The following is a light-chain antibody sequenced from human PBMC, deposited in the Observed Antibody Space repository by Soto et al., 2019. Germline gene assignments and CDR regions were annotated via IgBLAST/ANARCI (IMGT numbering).Light chain of an antibody. CDR3: QSYDSSLSGSV. V-gene: IGLV1-40*01. CDR1: SSNIGAGYD. J-gene: IGLJ7*01. CDR2: GNS. Sequence: QSVLTQPPSVSGAPGQRVTISCTGSSSNIGAGYDVHGYQQLPGTAPKLLIYGNSNRPSGVPDRFSGSKSGTSASLAITGLQAEDEADYYCQSYDSSLSGSVFGGGTQLTVL.